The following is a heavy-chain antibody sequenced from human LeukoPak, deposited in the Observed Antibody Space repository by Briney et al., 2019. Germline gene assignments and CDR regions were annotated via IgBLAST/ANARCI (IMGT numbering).Heavy chain of an antibody. V-gene: IGHV1-69*13. J-gene: IGHJ6*03. CDR1: GGTFSSYA. D-gene: IGHD3-10*01. CDR2: IIPIFGTA. CDR3: ARSRDYYYYYMDV. Sequence: SVKVSCKASGGTFSSYAISWVRQAPGQGREWMGGIIPIFGTANYAQKFQGRVTITADESTSTAYMELSSLRSEDTAVYYCARSRDYYYYYMDVWGKGTTVTISS.